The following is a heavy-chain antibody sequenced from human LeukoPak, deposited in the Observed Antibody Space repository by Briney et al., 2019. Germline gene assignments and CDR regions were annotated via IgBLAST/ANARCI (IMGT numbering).Heavy chain of an antibody. Sequence: ASVKVSCKASGYTFTSYYIHWVRQAPGQGPEWMGWMNPNSGNTGYAQKFQGRVTFTRNTSISTAYMELSSLRSEDTAVYYCARVENCSGGTCYRGTGLSDYWGQGTLVTVSS. CDR3: ARVENCSGGTCYRGTGLSDY. D-gene: IGHD2-15*01. CDR1: GYTFTSYY. CDR2: MNPNSGNT. J-gene: IGHJ4*02. V-gene: IGHV1-8*03.